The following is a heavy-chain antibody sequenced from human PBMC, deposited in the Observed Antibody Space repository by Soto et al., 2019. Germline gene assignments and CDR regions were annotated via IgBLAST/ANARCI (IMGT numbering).Heavy chain of an antibody. J-gene: IGHJ3*02. V-gene: IGHV3-23*01. D-gene: IGHD2-15*01. CDR3: ARSVVVATRGAFDI. CDR2: ISSSSGST. CDR1: GFTLGSYA. Sequence: EVQLLESGGGLVQPGGSLRLSCAASGFTLGSYAVSWVRQAPGKGLEWVSVISSSSGSTYYADPVKGRFTIFRDNSKNTLYLQMNSLRVEDKAVYYCARSVVVATRGAFDIGGQGTMVTVSS.